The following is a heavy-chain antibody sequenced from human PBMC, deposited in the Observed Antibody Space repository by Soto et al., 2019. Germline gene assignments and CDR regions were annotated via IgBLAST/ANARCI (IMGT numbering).Heavy chain of an antibody. CDR3: ATYSSSWEYGMDV. J-gene: IGHJ6*02. CDR1: GGSFSGYY. Sequence: SETLSLTCAVYGGSFSGYYWSWIRQPPGKGLEWIGEINHSGSTNYNPSLKSRVTISVDTSKNQFSLKLSSVTAADTAVYYCATYSSSWEYGMDVWGQGTTVTVSS. D-gene: IGHD6-13*01. V-gene: IGHV4-34*01. CDR2: INHSGST.